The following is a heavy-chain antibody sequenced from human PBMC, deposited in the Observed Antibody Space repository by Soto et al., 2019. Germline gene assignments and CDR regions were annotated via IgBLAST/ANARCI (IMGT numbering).Heavy chain of an antibody. CDR3: ARDLNMIVPYGAFDI. CDR1: GFTYSSYA. CDR2: ISYDGSNK. J-gene: IGHJ3*02. Sequence: QVQLVESGGGVVQPGRSLRLSCAASGFTYSSYAMHWVRQAPGKGLEWVAVISYDGSNKYYADSVKGRFTISRDNSKNTLYLQLNSLRAEDTAVYYCARDLNMIVPYGAFDIWGQGTMVTVSS. V-gene: IGHV3-30-3*01. D-gene: IGHD3-22*01.